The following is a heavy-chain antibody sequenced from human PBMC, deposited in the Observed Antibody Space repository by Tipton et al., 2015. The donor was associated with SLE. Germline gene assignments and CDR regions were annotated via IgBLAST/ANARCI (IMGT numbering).Heavy chain of an antibody. CDR2: IYYSGST. CDR1: GGSISSYSDY. Sequence: TLSLTCTVSGGSISSYSDYWGWIRQPPGKGLEWIGSIYYSGSTYYNPSLKSRVTMSIDTSKNQFSLRLSSVTAADTAVFYCARDRGGEYYYYGMDVWGQGTTVTVSS. CDR3: ARDRGGEYYYYGMDV. D-gene: IGHD7-27*01. J-gene: IGHJ6*02. V-gene: IGHV4-39*02.